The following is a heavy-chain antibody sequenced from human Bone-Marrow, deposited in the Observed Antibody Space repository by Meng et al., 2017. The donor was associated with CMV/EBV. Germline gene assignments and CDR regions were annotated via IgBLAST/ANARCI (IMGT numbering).Heavy chain of an antibody. CDR3: ARDERFLEWLFGY. V-gene: IGHV4-31*03. J-gene: IGHJ4*02. CDR2: IYYSGST. CDR1: GGSISSGGYY. D-gene: IGHD3-3*01. Sequence: SETLSLTCTVSGGSISSGGYYWSWIRQHPGKGLEWIGYIYYSGSTYYNPSLKSRVTISVDTSKNQFSLKLSSVTAADTAVYYCARDERFLEWLFGYWGQGTLVTVSS.